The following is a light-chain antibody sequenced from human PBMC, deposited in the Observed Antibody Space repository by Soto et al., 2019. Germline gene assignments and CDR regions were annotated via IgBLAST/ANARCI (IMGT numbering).Light chain of an antibody. Sequence: DIVLTQSPGTLAFSPGERATLSCMSRETVNSNYLAWYQQKRGQAPRLLIYGASRRATGIPDRFSGSGSGTDFTLTITRLEPEDFAVYYCQQYGSSPRTFGQGTKVDIK. CDR3: QQYGSSPRT. CDR2: GAS. J-gene: IGKJ1*01. CDR1: ETVNSNY. V-gene: IGKV3-20*01.